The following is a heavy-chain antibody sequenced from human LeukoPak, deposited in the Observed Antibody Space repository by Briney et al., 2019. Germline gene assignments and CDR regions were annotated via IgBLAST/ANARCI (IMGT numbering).Heavy chain of an antibody. CDR2: IRSKAYGGTT. J-gene: IGHJ5*02. CDR1: GFTFSSYA. V-gene: IGHV3-49*05. CDR3: TKSRFYDYVWGGS. Sequence: KSGGSLRLSCAASGFTFSSYAMSWFRQAPGKGLEWVSLIRSKAYGGTTEYAASVEGRFTISRDDSKSIAYLQMNSLKTEDTAVYYCTKSRFYDYVWGGSWGQGTLVTVSS. D-gene: IGHD3-16*01.